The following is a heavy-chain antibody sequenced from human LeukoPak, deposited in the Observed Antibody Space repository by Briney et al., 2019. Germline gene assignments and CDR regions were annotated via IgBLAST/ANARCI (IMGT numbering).Heavy chain of an antibody. V-gene: IGHV1-18*01. CDR3: ARARYCYTTSCPLDY. D-gene: IGHD2-2*01. J-gene: IGHJ4*02. CDR2: ISAYNGNT. CDR1: GYTFTSYG. Sequence: ASVKVSCKASGYTFTSYGISWVRQAPGQGLEWMGWISAYNGNTNYAQKLQARVTMTSDTSISTAYMEVSGLESDDTAVYYCARARYCYTTSCPLDYWGQGTLVTVSS.